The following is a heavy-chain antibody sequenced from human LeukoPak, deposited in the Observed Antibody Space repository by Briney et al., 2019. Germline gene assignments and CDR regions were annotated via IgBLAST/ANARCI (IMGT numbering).Heavy chain of an antibody. J-gene: IGHJ6*02. V-gene: IGHV3-33*01. Sequence: GGSLRLSCGASGFTFSSYGMHWVRQAPGKGLEWVAVIWYDGSNKYYVDSVKGRFTISRDNSKNTLDLQMNSLRAEDTAVYYCARDWRMDVWGQGTTVTVSS. CDR2: IWYDGSNK. CDR3: ARDWRMDV. CDR1: GFTFSSYG.